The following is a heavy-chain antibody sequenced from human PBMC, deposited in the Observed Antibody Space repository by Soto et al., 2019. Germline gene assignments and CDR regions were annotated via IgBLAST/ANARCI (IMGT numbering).Heavy chain of an antibody. CDR1: GFTFSGST. V-gene: IGHV3-73*01. D-gene: IGHD2-8*02. CDR3: TIGIWWTGTGDAFDI. CDR2: IRSKANSYAT. Sequence: EVQLVESRGGLVQPGGSLKLSCAASGFTFSGSTMHWVRQASGKGLEWVGRIRSKANSYATAYAASVKGRFTISRDDSKNTAYLQMNSLKTEDTAVYYCTIGIWWTGTGDAFDIWGQGTMVTVSS. J-gene: IGHJ3*02.